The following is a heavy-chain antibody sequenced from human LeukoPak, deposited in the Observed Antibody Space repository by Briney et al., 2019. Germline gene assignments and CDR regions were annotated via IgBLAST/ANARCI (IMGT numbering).Heavy chain of an antibody. CDR3: ARHRTPFWSGYWSPFDY. D-gene: IGHD3-3*01. V-gene: IGHV4-39*01. CDR1: GGSISSSSYY. CDR2: IYYSGST. J-gene: IGHJ4*02. Sequence: SETLSLTCTVSGGSISSSSYYWGWIRQPPGKGLEWIGSIYYSGSTYYNPSLKSRVTISVDTSKNQFSLKLSSVTAADTAVYYCARHRTPFWSGYWSPFDYWSQGTLVTVSS.